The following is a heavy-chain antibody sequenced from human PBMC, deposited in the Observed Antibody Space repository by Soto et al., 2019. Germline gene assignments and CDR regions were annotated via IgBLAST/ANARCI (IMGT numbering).Heavy chain of an antibody. J-gene: IGHJ6*02. Sequence: QVQLQESGPGLVKSSQTLSLTCTVSGGSISSDGNYWSWIRQHPGQGLEWIGYIYYSGSTYYNPSLKRRVTISVDTSKNQFSLKLNSVTAADTAVYYCARARMVRGIIYYYGMDVWGQGTTVTVSS. V-gene: IGHV4-31*03. CDR1: GGSISSDGNY. CDR2: IYYSGST. D-gene: IGHD3-10*01. CDR3: ARARMVRGIIYYYGMDV.